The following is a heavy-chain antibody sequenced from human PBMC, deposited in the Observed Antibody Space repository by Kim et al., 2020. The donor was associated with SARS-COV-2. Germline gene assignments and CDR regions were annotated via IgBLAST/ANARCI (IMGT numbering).Heavy chain of an antibody. Sequence: GGSLRLSCAASGFTFSSYSMNWVRQAPGKGLEWVSSISSSSSYIYYADSVKGRFTISRDNAKNSLYLQMNSLRAEDTAVYYCARVPYCSSTSCYDDAFDIWGQGTMVTVSS. J-gene: IGHJ3*02. CDR3: ARVPYCSSTSCYDDAFDI. D-gene: IGHD2-2*01. CDR2: ISSSSSYI. CDR1: GFTFSSYS. V-gene: IGHV3-21*01.